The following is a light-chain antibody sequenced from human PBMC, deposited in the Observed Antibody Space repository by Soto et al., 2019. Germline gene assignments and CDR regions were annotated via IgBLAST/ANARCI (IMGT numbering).Light chain of an antibody. J-gene: IGKJ1*01. Sequence: EIVLTQSPATLSVSPGERATLSCRASQSVSNNLAWYQQKPGQGPRLLIYGASSRATGTPDRFSGSGSGTDFTLTIKRLEPEDFALYYCQQYGSSPPTFGQGTKVDIK. V-gene: IGKV3-20*01. CDR2: GAS. CDR1: QSVSNN. CDR3: QQYGSSPPT.